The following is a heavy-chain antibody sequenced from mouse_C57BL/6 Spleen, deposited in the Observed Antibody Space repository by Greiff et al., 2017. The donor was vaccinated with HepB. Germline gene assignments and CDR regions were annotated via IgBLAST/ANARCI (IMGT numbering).Heavy chain of an antibody. D-gene: IGHD1-1*01. V-gene: IGHV1-69*01. CDR2: IDPSDSYT. CDR1: GYTFTSYW. J-gene: IGHJ1*03. Sequence: VQLQQPGAELVMPGASVKLSCKASGYTFTSYWMHWVKQRPGQGLEWIGEIDPSDSYTNYNQKFKGKSTLTVDKSSSTAYMQLSSLTSEDSAVYYCACYYYGSSYGYFDVWGTGTTVTVSS. CDR3: ACYYYGSSYGYFDV.